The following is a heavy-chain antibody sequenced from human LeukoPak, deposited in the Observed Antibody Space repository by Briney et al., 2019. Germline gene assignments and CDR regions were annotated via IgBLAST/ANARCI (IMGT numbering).Heavy chain of an antibody. D-gene: IGHD6-6*01. J-gene: IGHJ4*02. V-gene: IGHV1-8*02. Sequence: ASVKVSCKASGGTFSSYDINWVRQATGQGLEWMGWMNPNSGNTGYAQKSQGRVTMTRNTSISTAYMELSSLRSEDTAVYYCVREDSIADYFDYWGQGTLVTVSS. CDR3: VREDSIADYFDY. CDR2: MNPNSGNT. CDR1: GGTFSSYD.